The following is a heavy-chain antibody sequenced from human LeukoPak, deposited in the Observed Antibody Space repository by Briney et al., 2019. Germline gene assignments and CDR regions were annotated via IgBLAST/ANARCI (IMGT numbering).Heavy chain of an antibody. V-gene: IGHV3-74*03. CDR1: GFTISNYW. D-gene: IGHD5-24*01. Sequence: WGSLRLSCVGSGFTISNYWMHWVRQAPGTGLVWVSRIHPDGSITTYADSVKGRFTISRDNAKNSLYLQMNSLRAEDTAIYYCTRVGYIDEGIDYWGQGTLVTVSS. CDR2: IHPDGSIT. J-gene: IGHJ4*02. CDR3: TRVGYIDEGIDY.